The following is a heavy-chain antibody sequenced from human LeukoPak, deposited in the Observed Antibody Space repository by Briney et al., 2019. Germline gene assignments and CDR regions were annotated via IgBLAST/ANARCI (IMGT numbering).Heavy chain of an antibody. D-gene: IGHD6-13*01. CDR3: ARSQSSSLIDY. Sequence: PGGSLRLSCAASGFSFSAYGVHWVRQAPGEGLEWVAVIWYDGSSKDYADSVKGRFTLSRDNSKNTLYLQMNSLTVEDTAVYYCARSQSSSLIDYWGQGTLVTVSS. J-gene: IGHJ4*02. CDR1: GFSFSAYG. CDR2: IWYDGSSK. V-gene: IGHV3-33*01.